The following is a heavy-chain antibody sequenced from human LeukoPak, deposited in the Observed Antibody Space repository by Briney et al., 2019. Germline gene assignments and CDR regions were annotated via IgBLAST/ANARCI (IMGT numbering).Heavy chain of an antibody. Sequence: GASVKVSCKASGWTFTSYDINWVRQATGQGLEWMGWMNPNSGNTGYAQKFQGRVTMTRNTSISTAYMELSSLRSEDTAVYYCARVICSSTSCFDLFDYWGQGTLVTVSS. D-gene: IGHD2-2*01. CDR1: GWTFTSYD. V-gene: IGHV1-8*01. CDR3: ARVICSSTSCFDLFDY. J-gene: IGHJ4*02. CDR2: MNPNSGNT.